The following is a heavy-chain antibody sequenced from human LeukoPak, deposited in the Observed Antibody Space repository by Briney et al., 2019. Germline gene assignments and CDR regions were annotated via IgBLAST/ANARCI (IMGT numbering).Heavy chain of an antibody. Sequence: GGSLRLSCAASGFTFSSYWMHWVRQAPGKGLVWVSRINSDGSSTSYADSGKGRFTISRDNDKNTLYLQMNSLRAEDTAVYYCASSSPAAISDGMDVWGQGTTVTVSS. CDR2: INSDGSST. D-gene: IGHD2-2*01. V-gene: IGHV3-74*01. CDR1: GFTFSSYW. CDR3: ASSSPAAISDGMDV. J-gene: IGHJ6*01.